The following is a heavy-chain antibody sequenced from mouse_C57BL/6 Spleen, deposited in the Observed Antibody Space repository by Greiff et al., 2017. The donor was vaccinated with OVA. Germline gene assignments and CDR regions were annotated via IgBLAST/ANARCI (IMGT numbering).Heavy chain of an antibody. V-gene: IGHV5-4*01. J-gene: IGHJ4*01. D-gene: IGHD1-1*01. Sequence: EVHLVESGGGLVKPGGSLKLSCAASGFTFSSYAMSWVRQTPEKRLEWVATISDGGSYTYYPDNVKGRFTISRDNAKNNLYLQMSHLKSEDTAMYYCARGGSSPYAMDDWGQGTSVTVSA. CDR1: GFTFSSYA. CDR3: ARGGSSPYAMDD. CDR2: ISDGGSYT.